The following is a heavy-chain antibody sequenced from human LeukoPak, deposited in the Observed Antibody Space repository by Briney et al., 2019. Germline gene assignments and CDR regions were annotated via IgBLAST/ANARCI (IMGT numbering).Heavy chain of an antibody. CDR2: ISALNGNT. Sequence: GASVKVSCKASGYIFTSYGFAWVRQAPGQGLEWMGWISALNGNTNYAQKFQGRVTMTRDTSTSTVYMELSSLRSEDTAVYYCARDRYYYDSSGPIGGYFDYWGQGTLVTVSS. CDR3: ARDRYYYDSSGPIGGYFDY. V-gene: IGHV1-18*01. D-gene: IGHD3-22*01. CDR1: GYIFTSYG. J-gene: IGHJ4*02.